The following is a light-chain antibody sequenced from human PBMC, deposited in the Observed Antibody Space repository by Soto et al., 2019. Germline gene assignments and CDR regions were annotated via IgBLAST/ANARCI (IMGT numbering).Light chain of an antibody. Sequence: QSVLTQPPSVSGAPGQRVTISCTGSSSNIGAGYDVHWYQQLPGTAPKLLIYGNSNRPSGVPDRFSGSKSGTSASLAITGLQAEDEADYNCQSYDRSLSGSRVFGTGTKLTVL. J-gene: IGLJ1*01. CDR2: GNS. CDR3: QSYDRSLSGSRV. CDR1: SSNIGAGYD. V-gene: IGLV1-40*01.